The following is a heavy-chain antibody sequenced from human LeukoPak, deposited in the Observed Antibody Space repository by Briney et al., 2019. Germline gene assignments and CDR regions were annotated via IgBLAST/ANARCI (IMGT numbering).Heavy chain of an antibody. Sequence: LRLSCAASGFTFSSYSMNWVRQPPGKGLEWIGYIYYSGSTYYNPSLKSRVTISVDTSKNQFSLKLSSVTAADTAVYYCARTSYYYDSSGYYYPYYFDYWGQGTLVTVSS. D-gene: IGHD3-22*01. CDR1: GFTFSSYS. V-gene: IGHV4-30-4*08. CDR2: IYYSGST. CDR3: ARTSYYYDSSGYYYPYYFDY. J-gene: IGHJ4*02.